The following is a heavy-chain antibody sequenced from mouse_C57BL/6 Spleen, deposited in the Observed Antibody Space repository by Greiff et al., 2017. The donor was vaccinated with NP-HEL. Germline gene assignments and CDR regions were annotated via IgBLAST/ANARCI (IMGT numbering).Heavy chain of an antibody. CDR2: ISSGGDYI. CDR3: TRDLSDGYYHYYDMDY. CDR1: GFTFSSYA. D-gene: IGHD2-3*01. J-gene: IGHJ4*01. V-gene: IGHV5-9-1*02. Sequence: EVMLVESGEGLVKPGGSLKLSCAASGFTFSSYAMSWVRQTPEKRLEWVAYISSGGDYIYYADTVKVRFTISRDNARNTLYLQMSSLKSEDTAMYYCTRDLSDGYYHYYDMDYWGQGTSVTVSS.